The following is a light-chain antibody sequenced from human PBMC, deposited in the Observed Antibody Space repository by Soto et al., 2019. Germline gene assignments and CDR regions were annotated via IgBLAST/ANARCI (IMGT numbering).Light chain of an antibody. Sequence: QSVLTQSPSVSAAPGQKVTISCSGSSSNIGNNYVSWYQQVPGTAPKLLIYANNKRPSGIPDRFSGSKSGTSGTLDITGLQTGDEADYYCATWDGSLPGEVFGGGTKLTVL. CDR1: SSNIGNNY. J-gene: IGLJ2*01. V-gene: IGLV1-51*01. CDR2: ANN. CDR3: ATWDGSLPGEV.